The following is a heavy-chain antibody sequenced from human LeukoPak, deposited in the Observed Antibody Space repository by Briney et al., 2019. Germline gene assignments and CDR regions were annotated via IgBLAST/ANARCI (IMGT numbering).Heavy chain of an antibody. CDR3: AREIHSYGFEY. D-gene: IGHD5-18*01. J-gene: IGHJ4*02. CDR2: IYYSVST. V-gene: IGHV4-39*07. Sequence: SETLSLTCTVSGGSISSSSYYWGWIRRPPGKGLEWIGSIYYSVSTYYNPSLKSRVTISVDTSKNQFSLKLSSVTAADTAVYYCAREIHSYGFEYWGQGTLVTVSS. CDR1: GGSISSSSYY.